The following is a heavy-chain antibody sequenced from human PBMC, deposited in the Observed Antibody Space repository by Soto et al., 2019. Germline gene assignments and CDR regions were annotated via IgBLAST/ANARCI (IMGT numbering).Heavy chain of an antibody. Sequence: LGESLKISCKDFGYSFSNYWIAWVRQTPGKGLEWMGSIQPGDSDTRYSPSFQGQVTISVDKSISTAYLQWSSLKASDTAMYYCARHKYSGSAVVGMDVWGQGTTVTVSS. D-gene: IGHD1-26*01. CDR3: ARHKYSGSAVVGMDV. CDR1: GYSFSNYW. CDR2: IQPGDSDT. J-gene: IGHJ6*02. V-gene: IGHV5-51*01.